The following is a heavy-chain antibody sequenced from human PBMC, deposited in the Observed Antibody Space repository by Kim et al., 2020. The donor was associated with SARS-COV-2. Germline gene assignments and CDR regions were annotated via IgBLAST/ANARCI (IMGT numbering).Heavy chain of an antibody. J-gene: IGHJ4*02. CDR2: ISHDGSKE. CDR1: GFTISNYA. V-gene: IGHV3-30*18. CDR3: VKDREYCSGGTCYNGILDH. Sequence: GGSLRLSCAASGFTISNYAMHWVRQAPGKGLEWMAVISHDGSKEYYGDSVKGRFTISRDNSRNTLSLQMNSLRGEDTAVYSCVKDREYCSGGTCYNGILDHWGQGTLVTVSS. D-gene: IGHD2-15*01.